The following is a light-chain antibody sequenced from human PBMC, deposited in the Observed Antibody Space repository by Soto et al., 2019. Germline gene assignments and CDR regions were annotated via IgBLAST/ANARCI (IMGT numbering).Light chain of an antibody. J-gene: IGKJ4*01. V-gene: IGKV3-15*01. CDR1: QSVSSN. CDR2: GAS. CDR3: QQYNNWPPLT. Sequence: EIVMTQGPATLCXXXXXXAXPXCCASQSVSSNLAWYQQKPGQAPRLLIYGASTRATGIPARFSGSGSGTEFTLTISSLQSEDFAVYYCQQYNNWPPLTFGGGTKVDIK.